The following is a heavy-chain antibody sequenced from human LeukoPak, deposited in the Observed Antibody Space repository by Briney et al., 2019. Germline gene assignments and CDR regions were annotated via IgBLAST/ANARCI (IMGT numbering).Heavy chain of an antibody. J-gene: IGHJ4*02. D-gene: IGHD6-19*01. CDR1: GYTFTSYY. CDR2: INPSGGST. CDR3: ARGPRRSSGWYLWGGY. Sequence: GASVKVSCKASGYTFTSYYMHWVRQAPGQGLEWMGIINPSGGSTSYAQKFQGRVTMTRDTSTSTVYMELSSLRSEDTAVYYCARGPRRSSGWYLWGGYWGQGTLVTVSS. V-gene: IGHV1-46*01.